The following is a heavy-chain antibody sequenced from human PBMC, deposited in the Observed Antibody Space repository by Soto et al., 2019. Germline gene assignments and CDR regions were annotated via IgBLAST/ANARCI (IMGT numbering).Heavy chain of an antibody. Sequence: QVHLVQSGAEVKKPEASVKVSCKGSGYDFTTYGITWVRQAPGQGLEWMAWISAHNGNTDYAQKLQGRVTVTRDTSTSTAYMELRSLRSDDTAMYYCARGRYGDYWGQGALVTVSS. D-gene: IGHD1-1*01. CDR2: ISAHNGNT. CDR3: ARGRYGDY. J-gene: IGHJ4*02. CDR1: GYDFTTYG. V-gene: IGHV1-18*01.